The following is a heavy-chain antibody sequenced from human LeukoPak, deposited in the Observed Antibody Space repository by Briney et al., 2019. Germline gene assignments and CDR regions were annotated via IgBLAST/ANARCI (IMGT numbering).Heavy chain of an antibody. CDR1: GDSVSSNSAA. CDR3: AREAGAVAGNYYYYYMDV. J-gene: IGHJ6*03. CDR2: TYYRSKWYN. D-gene: IGHD6-19*01. Sequence: SQTLSLTCAISGDSVSSNSAAWNWIRQSPSRGLEWLGRTYYRSKWYNDYAVSVKSRITINPDTSKNQFSLQLNSVTPEDTAVYYCAREAGAVAGNYYYYYMDVWGKGTTVTISS. V-gene: IGHV6-1*01.